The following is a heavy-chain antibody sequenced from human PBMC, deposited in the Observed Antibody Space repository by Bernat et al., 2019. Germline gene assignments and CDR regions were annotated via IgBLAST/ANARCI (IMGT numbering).Heavy chain of an antibody. V-gene: IGHV3-30*03. CDR3: ARDWRTAYCGGDCPPS. CDR1: GFTFSSYG. J-gene: IGHJ4*02. Sequence: QLQLVESGGGVVQPGRSLRLSCAASGFTFSSYGMHWVRQAPGKGLEWVAVISYDGSNKYYADSVKGRFTISRDNSKNTLYLQMNSLRAEDTAVYYCARDWRTAYCGGDCPPSWGQGTLVTVSS. CDR2: ISYDGSNK. D-gene: IGHD2-21*02.